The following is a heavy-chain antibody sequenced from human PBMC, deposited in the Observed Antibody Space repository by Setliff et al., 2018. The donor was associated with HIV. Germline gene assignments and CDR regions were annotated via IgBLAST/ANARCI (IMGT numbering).Heavy chain of an antibody. D-gene: IGHD6-19*01. V-gene: IGHV3-21*01. Sequence: GGSLRLSCAASGFTFSSYSMNWVRQAPGKGLEWVSSISSGSSYIYYAESVKGRFTISRDNAKNSLYLQMNSLRAEDTAVYYCARGSVAAMLGGQGTLVTVSS. J-gene: IGHJ4*02. CDR3: ARGSVAAML. CDR2: ISSGSSYI. CDR1: GFTFSSYS.